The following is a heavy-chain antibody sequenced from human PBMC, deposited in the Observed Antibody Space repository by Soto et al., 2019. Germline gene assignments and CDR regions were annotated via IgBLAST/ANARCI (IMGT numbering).Heavy chain of an antibody. J-gene: IGHJ4*02. CDR3: ARIRIGMTTVTYFDY. Sequence: SGPTLVNPTETLTLTCTVSGFSLSNARMGVSWIRQPPGKALEWLAHIFSNGEKSYSTSLKSRLTISKDTSKSQVVLTMTNMDPVDTATYYCARIRIGMTTVTYFDYWGQGTLVTVSS. CDR2: IFSNGEK. D-gene: IGHD4-17*01. CDR1: GFSLSNARMG. V-gene: IGHV2-26*01.